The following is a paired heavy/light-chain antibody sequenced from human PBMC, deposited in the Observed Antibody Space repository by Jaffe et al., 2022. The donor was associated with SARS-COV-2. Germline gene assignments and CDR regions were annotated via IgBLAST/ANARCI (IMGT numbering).Light chain of an antibody. CDR2: DVS. V-gene: IGKV3-11*01. J-gene: IGKJ4*01. CDR1: QSVSSY. CDR3: QQSGDWPLT. Sequence: EVVLTQSPASLSLSPGERAIFSCRASQSVSSYLAWYQLRPGQAPRLLIYDVSIRATGIPARFSGSASGTDFTLTISSLEPEDVAVYFCQQSGDWPLTFGGGTKVEIK.
Heavy chain of an antibody. CDR2: IYPYDADA. Sequence: EVHLVQSGAEVKQPGKSLKISCKGSGYRFNNYWIAWVRQMPGKGLEWMGVIYPYDADARYNPSFQGQVTMSVDRSVNTAYLQWSSLKASDTAMYYCARREPSSSMTTFDIWGQGTVVIVSS. J-gene: IGHJ3*02. V-gene: IGHV5-51*01. D-gene: IGHD4-17*01. CDR1: GYRFNNYW. CDR3: ARREPSSSMTTFDI.